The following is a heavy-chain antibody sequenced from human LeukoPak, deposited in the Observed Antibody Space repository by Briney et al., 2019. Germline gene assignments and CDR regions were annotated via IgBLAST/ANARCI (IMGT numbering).Heavy chain of an antibody. D-gene: IGHD6-19*01. V-gene: IGHV1-8*01. J-gene: IGHJ6*02. CDR3: ARDGTYVAVAGTGPYGMDV. CDR2: MNPNSGNT. Sequence: ASVKASCKASGYTFTSYDINWVRQATGQGLEWMGWMNPNSGNTGYTQKFQGRVTMTRNTSISTAYMELSSLRSEDTAVYYCARDGTYVAVAGTGPYGMDVWGQGTTVTVSS. CDR1: GYTFTSYD.